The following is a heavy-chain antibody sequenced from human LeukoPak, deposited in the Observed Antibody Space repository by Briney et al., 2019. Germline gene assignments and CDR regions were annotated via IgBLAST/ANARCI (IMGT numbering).Heavy chain of an antibody. Sequence: PSETLSLTCAVYGASFSGYYCSWIRQPPGKGLEWIGEINHSGSTTYNPSLKSRITISVDTSKNQFSLKLSSVTAADTAVYYCARHSGYYYARDAFDIWGQGTLVTVSS. V-gene: IGHV4-34*01. J-gene: IGHJ3*02. D-gene: IGHD3-22*01. CDR1: GASFSGYY. CDR2: INHSGST. CDR3: ARHSGYYYARDAFDI.